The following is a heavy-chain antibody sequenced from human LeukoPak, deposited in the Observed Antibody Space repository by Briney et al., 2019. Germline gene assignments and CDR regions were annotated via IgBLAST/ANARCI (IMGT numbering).Heavy chain of an antibody. D-gene: IGHD7-27*01. V-gene: IGHV3-74*01. CDR1: GFTFSTYW. J-gene: IGHJ2*01. CDR3: ARVDPGSGYWYFDL. Sequence: GGSLRLSCAASGFTFSTYWMHWVRQAPKKGLLWVSRINHDGSDTVYADSVKGRFTISRDNAKNTLYLQMNSPRAEGTAVYYCARVDPGSGYWYFDLWGRGTLVTVSS. CDR2: INHDGSDT.